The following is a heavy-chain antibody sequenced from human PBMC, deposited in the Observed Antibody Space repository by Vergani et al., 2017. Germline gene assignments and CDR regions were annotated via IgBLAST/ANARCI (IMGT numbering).Heavy chain of an antibody. CDR1: GGTFSSYA. V-gene: IGHV1-69*01. CDR3: AGCSAVVVVAAMESEFDY. J-gene: IGHJ4*02. Sequence: QVQLVQSGAEVKKPGSSVKVSCKASGGTFSSYAISWVRQAPGQGLEWMGGIIPIFGTANYAQKFQGRVTITADESTSTAYMELSSLRSADTAVYDCAGCSAVVVVAAMESEFDYWGQGTLVTVSS. D-gene: IGHD2-15*01. CDR2: IIPIFGTA.